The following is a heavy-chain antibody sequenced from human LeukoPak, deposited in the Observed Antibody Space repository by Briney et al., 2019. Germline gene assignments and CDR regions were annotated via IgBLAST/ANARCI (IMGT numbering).Heavy chain of an antibody. CDR1: GFTFSSYG. CDR2: ISYDGSNK. V-gene: IGHV3-30*18. D-gene: IGHD5-12*01. CDR3: AKDMQGSGYDLIDY. Sequence: PGGSLRLSCAASGFTFSSYGMHWVRQAPGKGLEWVAVISYDGSNKYYADSVKGRFTISRDNAKNSLYLQMNSLRAEDTALYYCAKDMQGSGYDLIDYWGQGTLVTVSS. J-gene: IGHJ4*02.